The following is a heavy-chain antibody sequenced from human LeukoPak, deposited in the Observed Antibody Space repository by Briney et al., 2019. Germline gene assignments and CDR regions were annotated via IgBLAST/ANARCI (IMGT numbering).Heavy chain of an antibody. CDR1: GFTFSTYD. CDR3: AKGGYFAFET. J-gene: IGHJ3*02. CDR2: INRSGRT. V-gene: IGHV3-23*01. D-gene: IGHD2-2*03. Sequence: GGSLRLSCAASGFTFSTYDMQWVRQAPGKGLEWVSGINRSGRTYYTDSVKGRFTISIDNSKNTLYLQMNSLRAEDTAVYYCAKGGYFAFETWGQGTMVAVSS.